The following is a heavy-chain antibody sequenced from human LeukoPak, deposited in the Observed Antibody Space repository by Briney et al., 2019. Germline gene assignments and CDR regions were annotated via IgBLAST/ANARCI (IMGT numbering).Heavy chain of an antibody. D-gene: IGHD1-14*01. V-gene: IGHV4-39*07. Sequence: SETLSLTCTVSGGSISSSSYYWGWIRQPPGKGLEWIGSIYYSGSTYYNPSLKSRVTISVDASKNQFSLKLSSVTAADTAVYYCARVLRPGLSYFDYWGQGTLVTVSS. J-gene: IGHJ4*02. CDR1: GGSISSSSYY. CDR3: ARVLRPGLSYFDY. CDR2: IYYSGST.